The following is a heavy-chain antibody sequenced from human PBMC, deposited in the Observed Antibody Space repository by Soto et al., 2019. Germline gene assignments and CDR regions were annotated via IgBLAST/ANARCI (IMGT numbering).Heavy chain of an antibody. CDR2: MNPNSGNT. J-gene: IGHJ6*02. CDR1: GYTFTSYD. CDR3: ARRDYSYGYCGYGVGYYYGMDV. V-gene: IGHV1-8*01. D-gene: IGHD5-18*01. Sequence: ASVKVSCKASGYTFTSYDINWVRQATGQGLEWMGWMNPNSGNTGYAQKFQGRVTMTRNTSISTAYMELSSLRSEDTAVYYCARRDYSYGYCGYGVGYYYGMDVWGQGXTVTVYS.